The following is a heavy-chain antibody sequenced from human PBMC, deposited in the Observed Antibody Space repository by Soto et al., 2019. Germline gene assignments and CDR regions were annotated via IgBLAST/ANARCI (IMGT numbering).Heavy chain of an antibody. D-gene: IGHD6-6*01. Sequence: QVQLQESGPGLVKPSQTLSLYCTVSGGSVSSAAYYWSWIRQHPGKGLEWIGYIYHTGNTYYNPSLNSRFTISVDTSPNQFSLTLSSVTAADTAVYSCARIGISSSDAFDIWGQGTMVTVSS. V-gene: IGHV4-31*03. CDR2: IYHTGNT. J-gene: IGHJ3*02. CDR1: GGSVSSAAYY. CDR3: ARIGISSSDAFDI.